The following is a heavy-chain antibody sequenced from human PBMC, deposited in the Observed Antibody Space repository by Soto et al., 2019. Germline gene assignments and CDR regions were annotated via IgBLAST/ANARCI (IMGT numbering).Heavy chain of an antibody. CDR2: ISGSGGST. D-gene: IGHD6-13*01. V-gene: IGHV3-23*01. CDR3: ASHSSSWYLSNWFDP. CDR1: GFTFSSYA. J-gene: IGHJ5*02. Sequence: GGSLRLSCAASGFTFSSYAMSWVRQAPGKGLEWVSAISGSGGSTYYADSVKGRFTISRDNSKNTLYLQMNSLRAEDTAVYYCASHSSSWYLSNWFDPWGQGTLVTVSS.